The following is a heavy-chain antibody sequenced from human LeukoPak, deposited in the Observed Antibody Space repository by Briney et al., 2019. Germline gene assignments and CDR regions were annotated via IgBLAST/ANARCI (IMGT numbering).Heavy chain of an antibody. Sequence: GRSLRLSCAASGFTFNTYGMHWVRQAPGKGLEWVAIIWYDGSNKYYADSVKGRFTISRDNSKNTLYLQMNSLRADDTAVYYCAKQMSTVTFTPFDYWGQGTLVTVSS. V-gene: IGHV3-33*06. CDR3: AKQMSTVTFTPFDY. J-gene: IGHJ4*02. CDR2: IWYDGSNK. D-gene: IGHD3-16*01. CDR1: GFTFNTYG.